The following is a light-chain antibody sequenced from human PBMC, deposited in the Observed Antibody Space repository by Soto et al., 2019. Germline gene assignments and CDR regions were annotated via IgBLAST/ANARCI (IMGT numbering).Light chain of an antibody. Sequence: DIQMTQSPSTLSASVGDRVTITCRASQSISSWLAWYQQKPGKAPKVLIYDASNLESGVPSRFSGSGSGTEFTLTISSLQTDDFATYYCQQYNSRTFGQGTKVEIK. CDR1: QSISSW. CDR2: DAS. V-gene: IGKV1-5*01. CDR3: QQYNSRT. J-gene: IGKJ1*01.